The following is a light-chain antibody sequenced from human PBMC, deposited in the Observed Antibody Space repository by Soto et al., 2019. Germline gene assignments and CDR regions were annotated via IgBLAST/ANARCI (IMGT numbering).Light chain of an antibody. V-gene: IGLV2-23*01. CDR2: EGS. J-gene: IGLJ1*01. Sequence: QSALTQPASVSGSPGQSITISCTGTSSDVGTYNLVSWYQHHPGKAPKLMIYEGSKRPSGVSNRFSGSKSGITASLTISGLQAEDEADYYCCSYAGSSTFYVFGTGTQLTVL. CDR1: SSDVGTYNL. CDR3: CSYAGSSTFYV.